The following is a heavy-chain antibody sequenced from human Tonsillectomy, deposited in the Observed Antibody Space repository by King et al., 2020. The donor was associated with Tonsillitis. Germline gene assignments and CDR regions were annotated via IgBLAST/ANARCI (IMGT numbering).Heavy chain of an antibody. CDR2: INHSGST. Sequence: VQLQQWGAGLLKPSETLSLTCAVYGGSFSGYYWSWIRQPPGKGLEWIGEINHSGSTNYNPSLKSRVTVSVDTSKNQFSLKLSSVTAADTAVYYCARSPVGATSGDAFDIWGQGTMVTVSS. CDR1: GGSFSGYY. D-gene: IGHD1-26*01. V-gene: IGHV4-34*01. J-gene: IGHJ3*02. CDR3: ARSPVGATSGDAFDI.